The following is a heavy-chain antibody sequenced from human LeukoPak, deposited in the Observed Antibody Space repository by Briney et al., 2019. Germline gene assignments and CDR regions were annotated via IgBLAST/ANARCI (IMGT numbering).Heavy chain of an antibody. D-gene: IGHD3-3*01. V-gene: IGHV4-39*07. J-gene: IGHJ4*02. CDR3: ARSWYDFWSGPIGY. CDR2: VFYTGNT. CDR1: GGSISTSSYY. Sequence: PSETLSLTCTVSGGSISTSSYYWGWIRQPPGKGLEWIGSVFYTGNTYYNPSLRSRVTISVDTSKNQFSLKLSSVTAADTAVYYCARSWYDFWSGPIGYWGQGTLVTVSS.